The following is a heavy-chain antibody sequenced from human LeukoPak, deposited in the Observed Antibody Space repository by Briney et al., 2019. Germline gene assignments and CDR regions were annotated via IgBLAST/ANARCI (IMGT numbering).Heavy chain of an antibody. CDR1: GGSISSYY. V-gene: IGHV4-4*07. CDR3: ARVDRYYDSSGYYSDYFDY. D-gene: IGHD3-22*01. Sequence: LETLSLTCTVSGGSISSYYWSWIRQPAGKGLEWIGRIYTSGSTNYNPSLKSRVTMSVDTSKNQFSLKLSSVTAADTAVYYCARVDRYYDSSGYYSDYFDYWGQGTLVTVSS. CDR2: IYTSGST. J-gene: IGHJ4*02.